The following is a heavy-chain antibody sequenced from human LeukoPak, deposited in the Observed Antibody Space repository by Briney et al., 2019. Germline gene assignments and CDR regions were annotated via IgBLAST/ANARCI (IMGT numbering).Heavy chain of an antibody. CDR3: ARSSIAAAGHLDY. CDR2: ISSSSSYV. CDR1: GFTFSSYS. J-gene: IGHJ4*02. V-gene: IGHV3-21*01. Sequence: GGSLRLSCAASGFTFSSYSMNWVRQAPGKGLEWVSSISSSSSYVYYADPVKGRFTISRDNAKNSLYLQMNSLRAEDTAVYYCARSSIAAAGHLDYWGQGTLVTVSS. D-gene: IGHD6-13*01.